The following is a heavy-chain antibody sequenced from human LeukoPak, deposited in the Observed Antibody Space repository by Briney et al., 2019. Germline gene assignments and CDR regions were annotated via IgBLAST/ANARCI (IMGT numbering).Heavy chain of an antibody. J-gene: IGHJ3*02. Sequence: ASVKVSCKASGYTFTSHGISWVRQAPGQGLEWMGWISAYNGNTSYAQKLQGRVTMTTDTSTSTAYMELRSLRSDDTAVYYCARDSPLYCSSTSCYASDIWGQGTMVTVSS. D-gene: IGHD2-2*01. CDR1: GYTFTSHG. V-gene: IGHV1-18*01. CDR2: ISAYNGNT. CDR3: ARDSPLYCSSTSCYASDI.